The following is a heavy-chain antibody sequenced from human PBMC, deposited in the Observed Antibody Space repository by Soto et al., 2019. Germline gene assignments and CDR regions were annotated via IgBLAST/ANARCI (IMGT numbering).Heavy chain of an antibody. D-gene: IGHD3-22*01. V-gene: IGHV5-10-1*01. CDR2: IDPSDSQT. CDR1: VYRFVGYW. J-gene: IGHJ4*02. CDR3: ARQIYDSDTGPNFQYYFDS. Sequence: PAESLKISCKGSVYRFVGYWSTWVRQKPGEDLEWMGRIDPSDSQTYYSPSFRGHVTISVTKSITTVFLQWCSLRASDTAMYYCARQIYDSDTGPNFQYYFDSWGQGTPVTVSS.